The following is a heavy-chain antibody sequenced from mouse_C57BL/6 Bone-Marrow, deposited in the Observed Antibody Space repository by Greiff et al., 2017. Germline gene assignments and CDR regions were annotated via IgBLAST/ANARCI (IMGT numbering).Heavy chain of an antibody. J-gene: IGHJ3*01. CDR3: ARWGSNYGFAY. Sequence: VQLKQSGPVLVKPGASVKMSCKASGYTFTDYYMNWVKQSHGKSLEWIGVINPYNGGTSYNQKFKGKATLTVDKSSSTAYMELNSLTSEDSAVYYCARWGSNYGFAYWGQGTLVTVSA. V-gene: IGHV1-19*01. CDR2: INPYNGGT. CDR1: GYTFTDYY. D-gene: IGHD2-5*01.